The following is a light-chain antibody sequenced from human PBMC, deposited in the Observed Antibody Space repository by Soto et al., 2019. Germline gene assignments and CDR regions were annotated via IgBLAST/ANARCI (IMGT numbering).Light chain of an antibody. Sequence: EVVLTQSPATLSLAPGARCTLSCRASQFLSSYLAWYQQKPGQPPRLLIYDTSNRATGIPARFSGSRSGTDFTLTISSLEPEDFGVYFCHQRNKFGQGTRLEI. J-gene: IGKJ5*01. V-gene: IGKV3-11*01. CDR2: DTS. CDR1: QFLSSY. CDR3: HQRNK.